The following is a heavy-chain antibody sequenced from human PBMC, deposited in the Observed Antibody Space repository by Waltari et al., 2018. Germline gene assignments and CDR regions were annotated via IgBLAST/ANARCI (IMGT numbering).Heavy chain of an antibody. J-gene: IGHJ5*02. CDR3: ARWVRGLREGFDP. D-gene: IGHD3-10*01. CDR1: GYTFTSYA. CDR2: INAGNGNT. Sequence: QVQLVQSGAEVKKPGASVKVSCKASGYTFTSYAMHWVRQAPGQRLEWMGWINAGNGNTKYSQKFQGRVTITRGTSASTAYMELSSRRSEDTAVYYCARWVRGLREGFDPWGQGTLVTVSS. V-gene: IGHV1-3*01.